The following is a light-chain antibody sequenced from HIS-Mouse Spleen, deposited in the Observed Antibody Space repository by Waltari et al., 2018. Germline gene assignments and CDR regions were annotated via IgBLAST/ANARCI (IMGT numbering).Light chain of an antibody. CDR2: EGS. V-gene: IGLV2-23*01. J-gene: IGLJ3*02. Sequence: QSALTQPASASGSPGQSLTISCTGTSIAFGSYNLVSWYQQHPGKAPKLMIYEGSKRPSGVSNRFSGSKSGNTASLTISGLQAEDEADYYCCSYAGSSTWVFGGGTKLTVL. CDR3: CSYAGSSTWV. CDR1: SIAFGSYNL.